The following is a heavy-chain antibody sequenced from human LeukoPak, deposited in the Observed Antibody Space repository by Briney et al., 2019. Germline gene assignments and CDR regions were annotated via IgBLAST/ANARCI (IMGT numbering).Heavy chain of an antibody. CDR1: GYTFTGYY. Sequence: ASVKVSCKASGYTFTGYYMHWVRQAPGQGLERMGWINPNSGGTNYAQKFQGRVTMTRNTSISTAYMELSRLRSDDTAVYYCARSVVVVAATRGYYYYGMDVWGQGTTVTVSS. V-gene: IGHV1-2*02. CDR2: INPNSGGT. CDR3: ARSVVVVAATRGYYYYGMDV. J-gene: IGHJ6*02. D-gene: IGHD2-15*01.